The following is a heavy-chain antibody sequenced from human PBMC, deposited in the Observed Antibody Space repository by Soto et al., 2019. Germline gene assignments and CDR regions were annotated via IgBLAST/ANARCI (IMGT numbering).Heavy chain of an antibody. CDR2: INPNSGGT. Sequence: ASVKVSCKASGYTFTGYYMHWVRQAPEQGLEWMGWINPNSGGTNYAQKFQGRVTMTRDTSISTAYMELSRLRSDDTAVYYCARGIPLHYFVVVVAAAQDYYYGMDVWGQGATVTVSS. V-gene: IGHV1-2*02. CDR3: ARGIPLHYFVVVVAAAQDYYYGMDV. D-gene: IGHD2-15*01. CDR1: GYTFTGYY. J-gene: IGHJ6*02.